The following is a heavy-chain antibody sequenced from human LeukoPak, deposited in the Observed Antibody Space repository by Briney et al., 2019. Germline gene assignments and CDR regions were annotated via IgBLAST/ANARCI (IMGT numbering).Heavy chain of an antibody. V-gene: IGHV1-8*01. D-gene: IGHD5-24*01. CDR3: ARGLEMEVAAY. J-gene: IGHJ4*02. CDR2: MNPKSGNT. Sequence: ASVKVSCKASGYTFTSYGINWVRQATGQGLEWMGWMNPKSGNTGYAQNFQGRLTMTRDTSISTAYMELSSPRSEDTAVYYCARGLEMEVAAYWGQGTLVTVSS. CDR1: GYTFTSYG.